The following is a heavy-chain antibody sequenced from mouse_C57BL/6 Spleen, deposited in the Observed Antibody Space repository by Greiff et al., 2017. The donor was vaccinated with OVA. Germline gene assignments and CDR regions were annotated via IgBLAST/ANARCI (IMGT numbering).Heavy chain of an antibody. CDR2: IHPNSGST. V-gene: IGHV1-64*01. Sequence: QVQLQQPGAELVKPGASVKLSCKASGYTFTSSWMHWVKQRPGQGLEWIGMIHPNSGSTNYNEKFKSKATLTVDKSSSTAYMQLSSLTSEDSAVYYCARSGNYDYDGFAYWGQGTLVTVSA. J-gene: IGHJ3*01. CDR3: ARSGNYDYDGFAY. CDR1: GYTFTSSW. D-gene: IGHD2-4*01.